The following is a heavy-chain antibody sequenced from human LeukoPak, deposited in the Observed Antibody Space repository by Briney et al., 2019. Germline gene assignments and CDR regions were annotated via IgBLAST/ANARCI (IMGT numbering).Heavy chain of an antibody. D-gene: IGHD2-8*01. CDR3: ARGGIALMVYANNDAFDI. CDR1: GYTFTGYY. Sequence: GASVKVSCKASGYTFTGYYMHWVRQAPGQGLEWMGWINPNSGGTNYAQKFQGRVTLTRDTSITTAYMELNRLRSDDTAVYYCARGGIALMVYANNDAFDIWGQGTMVTVSS. CDR2: INPNSGGT. V-gene: IGHV1-2*02. J-gene: IGHJ3*02.